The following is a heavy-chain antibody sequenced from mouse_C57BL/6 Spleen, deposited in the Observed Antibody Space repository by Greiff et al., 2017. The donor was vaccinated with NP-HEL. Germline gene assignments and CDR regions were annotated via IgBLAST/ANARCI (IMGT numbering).Heavy chain of an antibody. D-gene: IGHD2-1*01. CDR2: IDPSDSYT. Sequence: QVQLQQPGAELVMPGASVKLSCKASGYTFTSYWMHWVKQRPGQGLEWIGEIDPSDSYTNYNQKFKGKSTLTVDKSSSTAYMQLSSLTSEDSAVYYCAKWGVRGRYFGVWGTGTTVTVSS. J-gene: IGHJ1*03. CDR3: AKWGVRGRYFGV. V-gene: IGHV1-69*01. CDR1: GYTFTSYW.